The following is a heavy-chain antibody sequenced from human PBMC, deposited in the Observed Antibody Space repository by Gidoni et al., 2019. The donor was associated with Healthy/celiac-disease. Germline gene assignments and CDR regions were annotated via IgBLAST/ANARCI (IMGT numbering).Heavy chain of an antibody. CDR3: AKGSARVAWRSFGG. CDR2: ISGSGGST. CDR1: GFTFRSYA. D-gene: IGHD2-15*01. Sequence: EVQLLESGGGLVQPGGSLILYCAASGFTFRSYAMSWVRLAPGKGLEWVSAISGSGGSTYYADSLKGRFTISRDNSKNTLYLQMNSLRAEDTAVYYCAKGSARVAWRSFGGWGQGTLVTVSS. V-gene: IGHV3-23*01. J-gene: IGHJ4*02.